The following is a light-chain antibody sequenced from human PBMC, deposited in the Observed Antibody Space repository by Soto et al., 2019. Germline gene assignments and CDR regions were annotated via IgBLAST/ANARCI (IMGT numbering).Light chain of an antibody. CDR1: SGHSSYA. Sequence: QSVLTQSPSASASLGASVKLTCTLSSGHSSYAIAWHQQQPEKGPRYLMKLNSDGSHSKGDGIPDRFSGTSSGAERYLTIYCLPSEDAADYYCQTWGTGILVFGGGTKLTVL. CDR3: QTWGTGILV. V-gene: IGLV4-69*01. J-gene: IGLJ2*01. CDR2: LNSDGSH.